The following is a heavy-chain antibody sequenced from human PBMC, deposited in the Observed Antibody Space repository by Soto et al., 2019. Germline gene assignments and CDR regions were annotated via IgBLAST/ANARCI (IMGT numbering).Heavy chain of an antibody. CDR3: AKGRDDFFYYGMDV. CDR2: ISDSGAGT. Sequence: PGGSLRLSCAASGFTSSSYAMNWVRQAPGKGPEWVSGISDSGAGTHYADAVKGRFSISRDNSKNTLYLQMNSLRAEDTAVYYCAKGRDDFFYYGMDVWGQGITVTVSS. J-gene: IGHJ6*02. D-gene: IGHD3-3*01. CDR1: GFTSSSYA. V-gene: IGHV3-23*01.